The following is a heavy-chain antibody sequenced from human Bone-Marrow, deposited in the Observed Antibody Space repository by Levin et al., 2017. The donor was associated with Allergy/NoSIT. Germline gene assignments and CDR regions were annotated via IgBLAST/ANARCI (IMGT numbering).Heavy chain of an antibody. D-gene: IGHD2-15*01. CDR1: GFTFDDYA. CDR3: VKAAYCAGGSCLREYFQH. Sequence: GGSLRLSCAASGFTFDDYAMHWVRQAPGKALEWVSGISWNSGSRAYAGSVKGRFTISRDSAQNSLHLQMNSLRPEDTAFYYCVKAAYCAGGSCLREYFQHWGQGTLVTVSS. J-gene: IGHJ1*01. CDR2: ISWNSGSR. V-gene: IGHV3-9*01.